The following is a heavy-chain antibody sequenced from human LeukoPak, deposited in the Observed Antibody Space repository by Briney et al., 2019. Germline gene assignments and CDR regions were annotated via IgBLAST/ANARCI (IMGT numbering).Heavy chain of an antibody. CDR1: GYTFTSYG. J-gene: IGHJ4*02. D-gene: IGHD3-10*01. V-gene: IGHV1-18*01. CDR3: ARHLLDYFTSGSYPLGY. CDR2: IIFSNVNT. Sequence: ASVKVSCKGSGYTFTSYGVSWVRQAPGQGLEWMGWIIFSNVNTKYAQNLQGRVTMTTDTATSTAYMELRSLRSDDTAVYYCARHLLDYFTSGSYPLGYWGQGTLVTVSS.